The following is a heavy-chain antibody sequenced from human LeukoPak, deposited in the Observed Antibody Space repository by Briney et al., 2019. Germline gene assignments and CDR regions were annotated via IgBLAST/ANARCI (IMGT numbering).Heavy chain of an antibody. J-gene: IGHJ4*02. Sequence: SETLSLTCTVSGGSISSSSYYWGWIRQPPGKGLEWIGSIYYSGRTYYNPSLKSRVTISVDTSKNQFSLKLSSATAADTAVYYCARVLRPMASQYYFDYWGQGTLVTVSS. CDR1: GGSISSSSYY. D-gene: IGHD3-10*01. V-gene: IGHV4-39*07. CDR2: IYYSGRT. CDR3: ARVLRPMASQYYFDY.